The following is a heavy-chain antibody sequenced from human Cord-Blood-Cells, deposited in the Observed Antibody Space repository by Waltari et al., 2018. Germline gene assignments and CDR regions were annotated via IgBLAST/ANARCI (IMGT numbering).Heavy chain of an antibody. CDR2: ISWNSGSI. V-gene: IGHV3-9*01. Sequence: EVQLVASGGGWVQPGRSLRLPCAASGFTFDAHAMHWAAPAPGEGLEWGLEWVSGISWNSGSIGYADSVKGRFTISRDNAKNSLYLQMNSLRAEDTALYYCAKDGVAGAYYYYYGMDVWGQGTTVTVSS. D-gene: IGHD3-16*01. CDR3: AKDGVAGAYYYYYGMDV. CDR1: GFTFDAHA. J-gene: IGHJ6*02.